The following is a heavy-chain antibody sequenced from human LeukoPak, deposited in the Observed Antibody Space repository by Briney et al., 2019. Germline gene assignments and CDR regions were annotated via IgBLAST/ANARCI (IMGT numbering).Heavy chain of an antibody. V-gene: IGHV4-59*08. CDR1: GGSISSYY. CDR2: IYYSGST. Sequence: SETLSLTCTVSGGSISSYYWSWIRQPPGKGLEWIGYIYYSGSTNYNPSLKSRVTISVDTSKNQLSLKLSSVTAADTAVYYCARHHGGYYTLFDYWGQGTLVTVSS. D-gene: IGHD3-3*01. J-gene: IGHJ4*02. CDR3: ARHHGGYYTLFDY.